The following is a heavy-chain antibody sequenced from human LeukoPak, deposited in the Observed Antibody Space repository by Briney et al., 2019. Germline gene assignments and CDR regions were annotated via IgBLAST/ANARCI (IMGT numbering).Heavy chain of an antibody. J-gene: IGHJ6*03. Sequence: GGSLRLSCAASGFSFSSYAMSWVRQAPGKGLEWVSTVFDSGGSTYHAVSVKGRFTISRDNSKNTLYLQMNSLRAEDTAVYYCARAAIAAARIYYYMDVWGKGTTVTVSS. CDR2: VFDSGGST. D-gene: IGHD6-13*01. CDR1: GFSFSSYA. V-gene: IGHV3-23*01. CDR3: ARAAIAAARIYYYMDV.